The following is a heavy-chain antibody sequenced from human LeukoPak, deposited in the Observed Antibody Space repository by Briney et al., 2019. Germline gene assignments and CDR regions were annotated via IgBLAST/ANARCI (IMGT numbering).Heavy chain of an antibody. CDR2: INHSGST. J-gene: IGHJ4*02. CDR3: ASSYGSGRYPFDY. CDR1: GGSFSGYY. Sequence: SETLSLTCAVYGGSFSGYYWSWIRQPPGKGLEWIGEINHSGSTNYNPSLKSRVTISVDTSKNQFSLKLSSVTAADTAVYYCASSYGSGRYPFDYWGQGTLVTVSS. V-gene: IGHV4-34*01. D-gene: IGHD3-10*01.